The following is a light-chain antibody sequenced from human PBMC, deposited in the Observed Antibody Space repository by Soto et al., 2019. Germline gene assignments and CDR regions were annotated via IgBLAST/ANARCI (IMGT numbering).Light chain of an antibody. CDR3: QQSYSIPRLT. CDR2: GAS. J-gene: IGKJ3*01. V-gene: IGKV3D-15*01. Sequence: EIVMTQSPATLSVSPGERATLSCRASQSISSHLVWYQQKPGQAPRLVIYGASTRVTGIPARFSGSGSGTEFTLTISSVQSEDFATYYCQQSYSIPRLTFGPGTRVEIK. CDR1: QSISSH.